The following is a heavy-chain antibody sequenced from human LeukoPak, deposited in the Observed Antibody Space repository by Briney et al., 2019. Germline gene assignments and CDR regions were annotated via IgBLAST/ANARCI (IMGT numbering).Heavy chain of an antibody. D-gene: IGHD6-13*01. CDR2: IYYSGST. CDR3: ARECSSSWGKNNWFDA. V-gene: IGHV4-59*12. Sequence: PSETLSLTCAVYGGSISSYYWSWIRQPPGKGLEWVGYIYYSGSTNYNPSLKSRVTISVDTSKNQFSLKLSSVTAADTAVYYCARECSSSWGKNNWFDAWGQGILVTVSS. CDR1: GGSISSYY. J-gene: IGHJ5*02.